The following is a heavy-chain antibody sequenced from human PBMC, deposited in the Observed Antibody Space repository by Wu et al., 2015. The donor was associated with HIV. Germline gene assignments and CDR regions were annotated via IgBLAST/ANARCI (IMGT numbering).Heavy chain of an antibody. CDR2: IIPIFGTA. V-gene: IGHV1-69*13. CDR3: ARVLYYYDSSGYYSGSYYFDY. D-gene: IGHD3-22*01. CDR1: GYTFTSYG. Sequence: QVHLEQSGGEVKKPGASVKVSCKTSGYTFTSYGINWVRQAPGQGLEWMGRIIPIFGTANYAQKFQGRVTITADESTSTAYMELSSLRSEDTAVYYCARVLYYYDSSGYYSGSYYFDYWGQGTLVTVSS. J-gene: IGHJ4*02.